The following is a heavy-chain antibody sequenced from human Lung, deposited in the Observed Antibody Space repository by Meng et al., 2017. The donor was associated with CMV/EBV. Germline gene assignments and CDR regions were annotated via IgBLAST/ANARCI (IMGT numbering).Heavy chain of an antibody. CDR1: GGSISSGGFY. V-gene: IGHV4-31*03. J-gene: IGHJ5*02. Sequence: ESAQGLVRPSQTLSLPCTFSGGSISSGGFYWSWTRQHPGKGLEWIGLIYYSGSTYYNPSLRSRVAISIDTSKNQFSLKLTSVTAADTAVYFCARTNYGDYNWFDPWGQGTLVTVSS. CDR2: IYYSGST. CDR3: ARTNYGDYNWFDP. D-gene: IGHD4-17*01.